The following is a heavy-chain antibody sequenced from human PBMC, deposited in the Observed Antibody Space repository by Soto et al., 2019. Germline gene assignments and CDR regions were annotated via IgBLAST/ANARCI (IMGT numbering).Heavy chain of an antibody. D-gene: IGHD1-26*01. V-gene: IGHV1-18*01. CDR2: ISAYNGNT. CDR1: GYTFTGYG. CDR3: ARGPGMTIVVKAADY. Sequence: QVQLVQSGAEVKKPGASVKVSCRTSGYTFTGYGINWVRQAPGQGLEWMGWISAYNGNTNYAQKLQGRVTMTTDTSTSTAYMELRSLRSDDTAVYYCARGPGMTIVVKAADYWGQGTLVTVSS. J-gene: IGHJ4*02.